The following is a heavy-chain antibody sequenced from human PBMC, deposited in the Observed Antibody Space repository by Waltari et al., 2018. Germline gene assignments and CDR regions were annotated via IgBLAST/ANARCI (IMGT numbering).Heavy chain of an antibody. CDR3: ARDKRVYGDYVDWFDP. D-gene: IGHD4-17*01. J-gene: IGHJ5*02. CDR2: IYHCGST. Sequence: QVQLQESGPGLVKSSETLSLTCSVSGYSISSVYYWGWIRQPPGKGLEWIGSIYHCGSTYYNPSLKSRVTISVDTSKNQFSLKLSSVTAADTAVYYCARDKRVYGDYVDWFDPWGQGTLVTVSS. V-gene: IGHV4-38-2*02. CDR1: GYSISSVYY.